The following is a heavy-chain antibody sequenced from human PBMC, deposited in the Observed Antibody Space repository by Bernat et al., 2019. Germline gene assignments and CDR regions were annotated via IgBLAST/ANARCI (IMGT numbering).Heavy chain of an antibody. CDR2: ISYDGSNK. J-gene: IGHJ4*02. D-gene: IGHD3-22*01. Sequence: QVQLVASGGGVVQPGRSLRLSCAASGFTFSSYALHWVRQAPGKGMEWVAVISYDGSNKYYADSVKGRFTISRDNSKNTLYLQMNSLRAEDTAVYYCARTDYYDSSGPDYWGQGTLVTVSS. CDR1: GFTFSSYA. V-gene: IGHV3-30-3*01. CDR3: ARTDYYDSSGPDY.